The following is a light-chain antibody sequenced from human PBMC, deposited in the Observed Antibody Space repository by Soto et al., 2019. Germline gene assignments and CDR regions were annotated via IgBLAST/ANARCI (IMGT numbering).Light chain of an antibody. CDR1: QSVSSR. Sequence: EIVLTQSPGTLSLSPGERATLSCRASQSVSSRLAWYQQKPGQAPRLLIYDASNRATGIPARFSGSGSGTDFTLTISSLEPEDSAVYYCQQHTNWPLTFGGGTKVDIK. J-gene: IGKJ4*01. CDR3: QQHTNWPLT. V-gene: IGKV3-11*01. CDR2: DAS.